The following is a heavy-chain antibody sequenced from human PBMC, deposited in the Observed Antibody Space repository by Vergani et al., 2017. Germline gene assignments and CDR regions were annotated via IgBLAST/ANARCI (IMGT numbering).Heavy chain of an antibody. CDR1: GFSIDNGYY. Sequence: QVQLQESGPGLVKPSETLSLTCAVSGFSIDNGYYWDWIRQPPGKGLEWIGSIYRTGRTHFNPSLKSRVTISVDTSKNQFSLRLNSVTAADTAVYYCARVGHLVAVTGEGPSLDLWGRGTLVTVSS. CDR2: IYRTGRT. J-gene: IGHJ2*01. CDR3: ARVGHLVAVTGEGPSLDL. V-gene: IGHV4-38-2*01. D-gene: IGHD2-21*02.